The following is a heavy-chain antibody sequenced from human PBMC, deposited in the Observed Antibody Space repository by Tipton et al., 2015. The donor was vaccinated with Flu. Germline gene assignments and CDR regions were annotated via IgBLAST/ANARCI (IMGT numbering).Heavy chain of an antibody. V-gene: IGHV3-7*03. CDR1: GFTFTNYW. Sequence: QLVQSGGGLVQPGGSLRLSCAASGFTFTNYWMTWVRQAPGKGLEWVANIKEDGSKIYYVGSVKGRFTISRDNAKNLGYLQMSSLRVEDTAVYYCARQIGGGDCYWGQGTLVTVSS. CDR2: IKEDGSKI. D-gene: IGHD2-21*01. CDR3: ARQIGGGDCY. J-gene: IGHJ4*02.